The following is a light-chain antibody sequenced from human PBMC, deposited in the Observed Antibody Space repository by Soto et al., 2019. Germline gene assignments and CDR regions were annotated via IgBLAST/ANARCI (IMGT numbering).Light chain of an antibody. V-gene: IGKV3-20*01. CDR1: QSVSSSY. Sequence: EIVLTQSPGTLSLSPGERGTLSCRASQSVSSSYVAWYQQKPGQAPRLLINGASSRATDIPDRFSGSGSGTDFTLTISRLEPEDFGVYYCQLKGTFGQGTKVEIK. CDR2: GAS. J-gene: IGKJ1*01. CDR3: QLKGT.